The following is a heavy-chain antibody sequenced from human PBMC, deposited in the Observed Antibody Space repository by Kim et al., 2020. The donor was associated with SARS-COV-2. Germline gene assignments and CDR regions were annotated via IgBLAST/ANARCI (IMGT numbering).Heavy chain of an antibody. J-gene: IGHJ2*01. CDR1: GFTVSSNY. CDR3: ARSPTYPGYYALESWYFDL. CDR2: IYSGGST. V-gene: IGHV3-66*01. D-gene: IGHD3-10*01. Sequence: GGSLRLSCAASGFTVSSNYMSWVRQAPGKGLEWVSVIYSGGSTYYADSVKGRFTISRDNSKNTLYLQMNSLRAEDTAVYYCARSPTYPGYYALESWYFDLWGRGTLVTVSS.